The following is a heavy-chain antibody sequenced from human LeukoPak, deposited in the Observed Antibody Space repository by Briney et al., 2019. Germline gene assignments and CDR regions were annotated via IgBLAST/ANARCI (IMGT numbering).Heavy chain of an antibody. CDR1: GFTLSSYE. V-gene: IGHV3-23*01. CDR2: IDYSGGNT. J-gene: IGHJ4*02. CDR3: AKGLERESRLDS. D-gene: IGHD1-1*01. Sequence: SGGSLRLSCTASGFTLSSYEMSWIRQAPGKGLEWVSSIDYSGGNTYYADSVKGRFTISRDNSKNTLYLQLNSLRAEDTALYYCAKGLERESRLDSWGQGTLVTVSS.